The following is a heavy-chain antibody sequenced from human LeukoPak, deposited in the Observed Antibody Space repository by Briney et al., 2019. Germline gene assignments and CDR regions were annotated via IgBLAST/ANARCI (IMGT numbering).Heavy chain of an antibody. CDR2: IKPNSGGT. V-gene: IGHV1-2*02. J-gene: IGHJ4*02. CDR1: VYTFTGSY. CDR3: GRERGDIRRPYFDY. D-gene: IGHD3-10*01. Sequence: APVKVSRKASVYTFTGSYLYRVRDAPGQGLEWMGWIKPNSGGTNSAQKFPDRVTISTDTPISTPYIGMTRLKYVATAAYYTGRERGDIRRPYFDYWGQGTLVTVAS.